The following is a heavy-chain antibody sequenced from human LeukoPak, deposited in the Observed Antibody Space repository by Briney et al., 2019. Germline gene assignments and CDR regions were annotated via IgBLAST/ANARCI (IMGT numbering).Heavy chain of an antibody. Sequence: GGSLRLSCAASGFTFSSFWMHWVRQVPGKGLVWVSRVNNDGTSTTYADSVKGRITISRDNAKNTLYLQMNSLTIEDTAVYYCAAPGNRASGPFDLWGQGTLVTVSS. J-gene: IGHJ5*02. CDR1: GFTFSSFW. D-gene: IGHD3-10*01. V-gene: IGHV3-74*01. CDR3: AAPGNRASGPFDL. CDR2: VNNDGTST.